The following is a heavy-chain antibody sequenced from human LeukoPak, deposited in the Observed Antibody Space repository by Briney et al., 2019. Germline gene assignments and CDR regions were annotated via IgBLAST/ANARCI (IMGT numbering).Heavy chain of an antibody. D-gene: IGHD5-18*01. CDR2: ISSSGSTI. CDR3: ARDRHTAMVDY. J-gene: IGHJ4*02. V-gene: IGHV3-11*01. CDR1: GFTFSDYY. Sequence: GGSLRLSCAASGFTFSDYYMSWIRQAPGKGLEWVSYISSSGSTIYYADSAKGRFTISRDNAKNSLYLQMNSLRAEDTAVYYCARDRHTAMVDYWGQGTLVTVSS.